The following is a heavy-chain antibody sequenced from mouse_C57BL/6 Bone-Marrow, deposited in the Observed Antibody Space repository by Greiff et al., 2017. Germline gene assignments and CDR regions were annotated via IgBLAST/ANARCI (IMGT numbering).Heavy chain of an antibody. V-gene: IGHV5-4*01. J-gene: IGHJ1*03. Sequence: EVQLVESGGGLVKPGGSLKLSCAASGFTFSSYAMSWVRQTPEKRLEWVATISDGGSYTYYPDNVKGRFTISRDKSKNNLYLQLSHLKSEDTAIYYCARLLLLRYFDVWGTGTTVTVSS. CDR1: GFTFSSYA. CDR3: ARLLLLRYFDV. CDR2: ISDGGSYT. D-gene: IGHD1-1*01.